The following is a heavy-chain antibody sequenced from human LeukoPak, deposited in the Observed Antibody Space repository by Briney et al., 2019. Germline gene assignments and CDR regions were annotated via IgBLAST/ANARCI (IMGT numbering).Heavy chain of an antibody. V-gene: IGHV1-46*01. CDR3: ARDGTPEYDHIWGRPQLY. CDR2: IYPSGGST. J-gene: IGHJ4*02. D-gene: IGHD3-16*01. Sequence: ASVKVSCKASGYTFTRYYLHWVRQAPGQGLEWMGIIYPSGGSTRYAQKFQGRVTMTRDTSTSTVYMELKSLRSEDTAIYYCARDGTPEYDHIWGRPQLYWGQGTLVIVSS. CDR1: GYTFTRYY.